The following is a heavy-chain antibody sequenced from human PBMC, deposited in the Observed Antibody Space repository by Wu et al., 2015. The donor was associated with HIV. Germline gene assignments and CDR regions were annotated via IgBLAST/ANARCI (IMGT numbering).Heavy chain of an antibody. CDR2: VNPNGGST. CDR1: GYTFIDYY. D-gene: IGHD3-10*01. CDR3: ATELSYYGLAPPIY. V-gene: IGHV1-46*01. J-gene: IGHJ4*02. Sequence: QVQLVQSGAEVKKPGASVKVSCKASGYTFIDYYIDWVRQVPGQGLEWMGVVNPNGGSTTYAQNFKGRISMTRDTSTRIVYMELSSLSSEDTAVYYCATELSYYGLAPPIYWGQGTLVTVSS.